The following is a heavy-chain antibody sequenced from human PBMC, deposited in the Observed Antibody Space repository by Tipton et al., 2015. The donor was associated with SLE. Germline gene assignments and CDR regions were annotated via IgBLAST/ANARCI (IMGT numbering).Heavy chain of an antibody. CDR2: ISSSGSKE. J-gene: IGHJ4*02. CDR3: ARERCNDGDCHFFDY. V-gene: IGHV3-21*01. D-gene: IGHD2-21*02. Sequence: GSLRLSCAASGFTFSSHAMNWVRQAAGKRLEWVSSISSSGSKEYYAESVKGRFTISRDNAVNSLSFQMDSLRAEDTAVYYCARERCNDGDCHFFDYWGQGILVTVSS. CDR1: GFTFSSHA.